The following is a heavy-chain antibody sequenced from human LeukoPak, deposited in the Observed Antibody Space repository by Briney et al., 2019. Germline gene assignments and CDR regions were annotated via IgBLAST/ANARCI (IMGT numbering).Heavy chain of an antibody. J-gene: IGHJ6*03. V-gene: IGHV4-39*07. CDR1: GGSISSSSYY. CDR2: IYYSGNT. CDR3: ARGCPTWRSPHYYMDV. Sequence: SETLSLTCTVSGGSISSSSYYWGWIRLPPGKGLEWIGSIYYSGNTYYNPSLKSRVTISVDTSKKQFSLKLSSVTAADTAVYYCARGCPTWRSPHYYMDVWGKGTTVTVSS. D-gene: IGHD2-15*01.